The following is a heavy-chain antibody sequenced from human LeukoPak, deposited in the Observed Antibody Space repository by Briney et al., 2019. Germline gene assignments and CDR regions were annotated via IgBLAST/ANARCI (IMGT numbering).Heavy chain of an antibody. CDR3: ARDLIAAAGAFDY. J-gene: IGHJ4*02. CDR1: GGSISNYY. CDR2: IYTSGST. V-gene: IGHV4-4*07. D-gene: IGHD6-13*01. Sequence: SETLSFPGPAPGGSISNYYGGWIRRPAGKGLDWIGRIYTSGSTNYNPSLKSRVTMSVDTSKKQFSLKLSSVTAADTAVYYCARDLIAAAGAFDYWGQGTLVTVSS.